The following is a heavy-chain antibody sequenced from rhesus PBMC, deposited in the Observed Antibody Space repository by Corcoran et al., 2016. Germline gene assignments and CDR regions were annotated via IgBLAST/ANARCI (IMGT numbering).Heavy chain of an antibody. CDR3: ARSLDV. V-gene: IGHV1-138*01. Sequence: QVQLVQSGAEVKKPGSSVKVTCKASGYSFTDNHMHWVRQAPGQGLEWRGEVNPETGGTYYAQKFQGRVTMTSDTSTSTAYMELSSLRSEDTAVYYCARSLDVWGRGVLVTVSS. CDR1: GYSFTDNH. CDR2: VNPETGGT. J-gene: IGHJ5-2*02.